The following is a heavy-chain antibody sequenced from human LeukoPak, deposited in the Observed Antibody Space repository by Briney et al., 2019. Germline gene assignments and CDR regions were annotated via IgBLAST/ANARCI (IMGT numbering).Heavy chain of an antibody. D-gene: IGHD5-12*01. CDR3: WKGGWLDA. Sequence: GGSLRLSCAASGFTFSNSAMSWVRQAPGKGLEWVSTLSGSGITTYYADSVKGRFTISRDNSKNTLYLQMDNLRAEDTALYYFWKGGWLDAWGQGTLVTVSS. J-gene: IGHJ5*02. CDR2: LSGSGITT. CDR1: GFTFSNSA. V-gene: IGHV3-23*01.